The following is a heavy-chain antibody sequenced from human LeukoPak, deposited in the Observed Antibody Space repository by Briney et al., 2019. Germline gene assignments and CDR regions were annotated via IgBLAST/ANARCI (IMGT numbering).Heavy chain of an antibody. CDR3: ARDIVATMHNWFDP. D-gene: IGHD5-12*01. CDR2: ISSSGSTI. Sequence: GGSLRLSCAATGFTFSDYYMSWIRQAPGKGLEWVSYISSSGSTIYYADSVKGRFTISRDNAKNSLYLQMNSLRAEDTAVYYCARDIVATMHNWFDPWGQGTLVTVSS. CDR1: GFTFSDYY. J-gene: IGHJ5*02. V-gene: IGHV3-11*04.